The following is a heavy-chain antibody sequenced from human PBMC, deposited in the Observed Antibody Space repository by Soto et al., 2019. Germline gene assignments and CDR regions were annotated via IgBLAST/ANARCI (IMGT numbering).Heavy chain of an antibody. Sequence: GGSLRLSCAASGFTFSNYAMTWVRQAPGKGLEWVSTMSGTAGNTYYADSVKGRFTISRDNSKNTLYLQMNSLRAEDTAVYYCAKAIPVAIAPVVYWGPGTLVTVSS. D-gene: IGHD2-15*01. CDR1: GFTFSNYA. J-gene: IGHJ4*02. V-gene: IGHV3-23*01. CDR3: AKAIPVAIAPVVY. CDR2: MSGTAGNT.